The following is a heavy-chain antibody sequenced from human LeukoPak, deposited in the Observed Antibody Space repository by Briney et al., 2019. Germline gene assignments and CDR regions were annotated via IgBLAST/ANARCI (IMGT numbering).Heavy chain of an antibody. D-gene: IGHD3-22*01. J-gene: IGHJ4*02. CDR2: ISYDGSNK. Sequence: TGGSLRLSCAASGFTFSSYGMHRVRQAPGKGLEWVAVISYDGSNKYYADSVKGRFTISRDNSKNTLYLQMNSLRAEDTAVYYCAKEGYYYDSSGYPDYYFDYWGQGTLVTVSS. CDR1: GFTFSSYG. V-gene: IGHV3-30*18. CDR3: AKEGYYYDSSGYPDYYFDY.